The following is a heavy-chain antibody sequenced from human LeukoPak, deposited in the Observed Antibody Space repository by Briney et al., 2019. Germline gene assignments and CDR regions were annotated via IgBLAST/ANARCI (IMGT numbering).Heavy chain of an antibody. J-gene: IGHJ1*01. CDR2: IYHSGST. Sequence: KPSETLSLTCAVSGYSISSGNAWGWIRQPPGKRLEWIGNIYHSGSTSYNPSLKSRATISVDTSKNQFSLKVSSVSAADTAVYFCARGILIWSQGTLVTVSS. V-gene: IGHV4-38-2*01. D-gene: IGHD2-15*01. CDR1: GYSISSGNA. CDR3: ARGILI.